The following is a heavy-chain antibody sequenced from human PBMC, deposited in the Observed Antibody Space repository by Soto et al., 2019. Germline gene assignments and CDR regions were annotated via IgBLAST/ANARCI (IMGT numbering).Heavy chain of an antibody. CDR2: IYYSGST. Sequence: ASETLSLTCTVSGGSISSYYWSWIRQPPGKGLEWIGYIYYSGSTNYNPSLKSRVTISVDTSKNQFSLKLSSVTAADTAVYYCARDSGTIFGVVMPTGYYYYGMDVWGQGTTVTVSS. CDR3: ARDSGTIFGVVMPTGYYYYGMDV. V-gene: IGHV4-59*01. CDR1: GGSISSYY. D-gene: IGHD3-3*01. J-gene: IGHJ6*02.